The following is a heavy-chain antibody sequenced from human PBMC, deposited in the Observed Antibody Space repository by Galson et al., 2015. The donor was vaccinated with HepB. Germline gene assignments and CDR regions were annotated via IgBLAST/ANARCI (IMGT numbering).Heavy chain of an antibody. CDR3: AKVFPEKTDGWYRQALYYFDS. J-gene: IGHJ4*02. V-gene: IGHV3-23*01. D-gene: IGHD6-19*01. CDR1: GFTFSSYA. Sequence: SLRLSCAASGFTFSSYAITWVRQAPGKGLEWIGSITANGDNTYYADTLQGRLIISRDTSPNTLFLQMNSLRADDTAIYFCAKVFPEKTDGWYRQALYYFDSWGQGTRVTVSS. CDR2: ITANGDNT.